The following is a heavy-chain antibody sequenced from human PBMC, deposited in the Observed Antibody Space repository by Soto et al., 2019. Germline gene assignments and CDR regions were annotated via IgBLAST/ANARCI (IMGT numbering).Heavy chain of an antibody. J-gene: IGHJ2*01. CDR1: GFTFSTYC. Sequence: EVQLVESGGGLVQPGGSLRLSCAASGFTFSTYCMNWVRQAPGRGLEWVSYISESSSHIYYGDSVRGRFIISRDNAKNSVYLQMNSLRAEDTAVYYCARDGSKWLKYGYFDLWGRGTLVTVSS. V-gene: IGHV3-21*01. CDR2: ISESSSHI. CDR3: ARDGSKWLKYGYFDL. D-gene: IGHD5-12*01.